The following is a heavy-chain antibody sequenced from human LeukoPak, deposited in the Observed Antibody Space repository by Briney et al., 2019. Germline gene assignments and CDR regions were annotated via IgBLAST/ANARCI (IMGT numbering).Heavy chain of an antibody. CDR1: GFTFSSYS. V-gene: IGHV3-21*01. Sequence: GGSLRLSCVASGFTFSSYSINWVRQAPGKGLEWVSSISSSRSYIHYADSVKGRFTISRDNSKNSVYPQLDSLRVEDTAVYYCARMDFDYVWGRSYYLDYWGQGTLVTVSS. D-gene: IGHD3-16*01. CDR2: ISSSRSYI. J-gene: IGHJ4*02. CDR3: ARMDFDYVWGRSYYLDY.